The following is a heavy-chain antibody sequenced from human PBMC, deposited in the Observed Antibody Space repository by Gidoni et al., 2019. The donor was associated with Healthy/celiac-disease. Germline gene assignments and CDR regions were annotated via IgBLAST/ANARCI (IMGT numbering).Heavy chain of an antibody. Sequence: EVQLVESGGGLVQPGGSLRLSCAASGFTFSSYWMSWVRQAPGKGLEWVANIKQDGSEKYYVDSVKGRFTISRDNAKNSLYLQMNSLRAEDTTVYYCARENYRDIVVVPAAKHWFDPWGQGTLVTVSS. CDR2: IKQDGSEK. CDR3: ARENYRDIVVVPAAKHWFDP. J-gene: IGHJ5*02. D-gene: IGHD2-2*01. CDR1: GFTFSSYW. V-gene: IGHV3-7*03.